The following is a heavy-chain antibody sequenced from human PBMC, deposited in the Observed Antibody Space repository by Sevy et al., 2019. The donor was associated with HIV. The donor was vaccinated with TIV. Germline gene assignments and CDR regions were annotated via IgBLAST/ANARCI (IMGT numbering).Heavy chain of an antibody. D-gene: IGHD3-22*01. Sequence: GGSLRLSCAASGFTFSRYWMTWVRQAPGKGLGWVANIKQDESEKYYVDSVKGRFTISRDNAKNSLYLQMNSLRADDTAVYYCARAEQVTMLVVFGGLYFDSWGQGTLVTVSS. CDR1: GFTFSRYW. V-gene: IGHV3-7*01. CDR2: IKQDESEK. CDR3: ARAEQVTMLVVFGGLYFDS. J-gene: IGHJ4*02.